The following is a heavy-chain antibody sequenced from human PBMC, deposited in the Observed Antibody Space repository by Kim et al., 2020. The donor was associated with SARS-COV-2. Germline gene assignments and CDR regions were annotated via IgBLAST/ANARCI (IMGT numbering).Heavy chain of an antibody. Sequence: ASVKVSCKACGYTFTSYGISWVRQAPGQGLEWMGWISAYNGNTNYAQKLQGRVTMTTDTSTSTAYMELRSLRSDDTAVYYCARDYNYDYVWGSYRYPPFDYWGQGTLVTVSS. V-gene: IGHV1-18*01. J-gene: IGHJ4*02. CDR2: ISAYNGNT. D-gene: IGHD3-16*02. CDR3: ARDYNYDYVWGSYRYPPFDY. CDR1: GYTFTSYG.